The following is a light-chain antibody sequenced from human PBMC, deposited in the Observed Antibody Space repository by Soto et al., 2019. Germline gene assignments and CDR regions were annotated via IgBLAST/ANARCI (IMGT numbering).Light chain of an antibody. V-gene: IGKV2-29*03. CDR3: MQGTHWPIT. Sequence: DIVMTQTPLSLSVTPGQPASISCKSSQSLLHSDGKTYLYWYLQKPGQSPQLLIYEVNIRFSGVPDRFSGGGSGTDFTLKISRVQAEDGGLYYCMQGTHWPITFGQGTRLEIK. CDR1: QSLLHSDGKTY. CDR2: EVN. J-gene: IGKJ5*01.